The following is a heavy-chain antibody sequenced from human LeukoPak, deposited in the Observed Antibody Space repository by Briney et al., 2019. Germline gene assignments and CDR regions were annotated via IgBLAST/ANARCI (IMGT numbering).Heavy chain of an antibody. CDR3: TTGGYDILTGYYWPAEYFQH. Sequence: AGGSLRPSCAASGFTFSNAWMSWVRQAPGKGLEWVGRIKSKTDGGTTDYAAPVKGRFTISRDDSKNTLYLQMNSLKTEDTAVYYCTTGGYDILTGYYWPAEYFQHWGQGTLVTVSS. J-gene: IGHJ1*01. CDR1: GFTFSNAW. D-gene: IGHD3-9*01. V-gene: IGHV3-15*01. CDR2: IKSKTDGGTT.